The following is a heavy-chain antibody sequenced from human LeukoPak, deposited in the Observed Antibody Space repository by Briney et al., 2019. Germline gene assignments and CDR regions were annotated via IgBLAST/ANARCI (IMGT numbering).Heavy chain of an antibody. V-gene: IGHV4-59*01. CDR2: IYYSGST. CDR3: AREGVAVADRNWFDP. J-gene: IGHJ5*02. Sequence: SETLSLTCTVSGGSISSYYWSWIRQPPGKGLEWIGYIYYSGSTNYNPSLKSRVTISVDTSKNQFSLKLSSVTAADTAVYYCAREGVAVADRNWFDPWGQGTLVTVSS. D-gene: IGHD6-19*01. CDR1: GGSISSYY.